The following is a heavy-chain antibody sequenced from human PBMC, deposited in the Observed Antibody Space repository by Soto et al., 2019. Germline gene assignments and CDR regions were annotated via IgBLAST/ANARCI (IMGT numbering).Heavy chain of an antibody. V-gene: IGHV4-31*03. J-gene: IGHJ5*02. D-gene: IGHD3-10*01. CDR2: IYYSGST. CDR1: GGSISSGGYY. Sequence: QVQLQESGPGLVKPSQTLSLTCTVSGGSISSGGYYWSWIRQHPGKGLEWIGYIYYSGSTYYNPSLKRRVTMSVDASQNQFPLKLSSVTAADTAVYYCARYDPTLVRGKGWFDPWGQGTLVTVSS. CDR3: ARYDPTLVRGKGWFDP.